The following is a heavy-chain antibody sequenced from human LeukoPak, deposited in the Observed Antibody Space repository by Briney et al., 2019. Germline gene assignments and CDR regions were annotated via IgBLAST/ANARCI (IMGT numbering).Heavy chain of an antibody. V-gene: IGHV5-51*01. Sequence: GESLKISCKGSGYSFTSYWIGWVRQMPGKGLEWMGIIYPGDSDPRYSPSFQGQVTISADKSISTAYLQWSSLKASDTAMYYCAKSVYYSDSSGYRPYYFDYWGQGTLVTVSS. CDR3: AKSVYYSDSSGYRPYYFDY. D-gene: IGHD3-22*01. CDR1: GYSFTSYW. J-gene: IGHJ4*02. CDR2: IYPGDSDP.